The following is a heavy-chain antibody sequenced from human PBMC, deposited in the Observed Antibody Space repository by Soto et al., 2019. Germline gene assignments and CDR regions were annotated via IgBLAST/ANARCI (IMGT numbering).Heavy chain of an antibody. D-gene: IGHD3-3*01. CDR1: GYTFTSYG. CDR2: ISAYNGNT. J-gene: IGHJ6*02. Sequence: ASVKVSCKASGYTFTSYGISWVRQAPGQGLEWMGWISAYNGNTNYAQKLQGRVTMTTDTSTSTAYMELRSLRSDDTAVYYCARDRLRFLEWLSPRPRTYYGMEVWGQGTTVTPSS. CDR3: ARDRLRFLEWLSPRPRTYYGMEV. V-gene: IGHV1-18*01.